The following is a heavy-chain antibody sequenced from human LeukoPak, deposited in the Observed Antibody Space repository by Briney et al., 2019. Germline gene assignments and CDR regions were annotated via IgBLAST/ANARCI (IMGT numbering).Heavy chain of an antibody. CDR2: IRNNGVNK. CDR1: GFTFSTYG. D-gene: IGHD6-19*01. J-gene: IGHJ4*02. Sequence: GGSLRLSCAASGFTFSTYGMHWVRQAPGKGLEWVSFIRNNGVNKYYADSVRGRFTISRDNSKNTLYLQMNTLRTDDTAVYYCVTSKGAGYFDYWGQGTLVTVSS. V-gene: IGHV3-30*02. CDR3: VTSKGAGYFDY.